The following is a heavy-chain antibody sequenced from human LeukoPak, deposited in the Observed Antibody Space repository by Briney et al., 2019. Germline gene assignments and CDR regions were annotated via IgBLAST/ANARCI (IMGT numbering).Heavy chain of an antibody. CDR1: GYSISSGYY. CDR3: ARAYHSSWYLNWFDP. J-gene: IGHJ5*02. V-gene: IGHV4-38-2*02. CDR2: IYHSGST. Sequence: PSETLSLTCTVSGYSISSGYYWGWIRQPPGKGREWIGSIYHSGSTYYNPSLKSRVTISLDTSKNQFSLKLSSVTAADTAIYYCARAYHSSWYLNWFDPWGQGTLVTVSS. D-gene: IGHD6-13*01.